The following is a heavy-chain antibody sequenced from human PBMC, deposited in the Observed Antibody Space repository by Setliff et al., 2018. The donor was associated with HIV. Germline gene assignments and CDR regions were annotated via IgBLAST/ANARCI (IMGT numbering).Heavy chain of an antibody. CDR3: AKDAVEANKRWDWFDP. V-gene: IGHV3-74*01. CDR2: INTDGSAT. D-gene: IGHD6-19*01. Sequence: GESLKISCAASGFTFSSYWMHWVRQAPGKGLVWVSGINTDGSATRYADSVRGRFTISRDNAKNSLYLQMNSLRAEDTAMYYCAKDAVEANKRWDWFDPWGQGGLVTVSS. CDR1: GFTFSSYW. J-gene: IGHJ5*02.